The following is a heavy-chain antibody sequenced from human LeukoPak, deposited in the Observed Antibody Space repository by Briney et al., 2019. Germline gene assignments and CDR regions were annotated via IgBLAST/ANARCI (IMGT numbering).Heavy chain of an antibody. CDR3: ATGLYYYDTRSY. D-gene: IGHD3-22*01. CDR2: FDPEDGET. Sequence: GASVKVSCEVSGYTLTELSMHWVRQAPGKGLEWMGGFDPEDGETIYAQKFQGRVTMTEDTSTDTAYMELSSLRSEDTAVYYCATGLYYYDTRSYWGQGTLVTVSS. J-gene: IGHJ4*02. CDR1: GYTLTELS. V-gene: IGHV1-24*01.